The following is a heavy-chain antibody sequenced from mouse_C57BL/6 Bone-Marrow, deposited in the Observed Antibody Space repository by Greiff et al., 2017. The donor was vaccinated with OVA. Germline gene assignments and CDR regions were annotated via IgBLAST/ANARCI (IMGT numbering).Heavy chain of an antibody. D-gene: IGHD2-4*01. V-gene: IGHV1-69*01. Sequence: VQLQQPGAELVMPGASVKLSCKASGYTFTSYWMHWVKQRPGQGLEWIGEIDPSDSYTNYNQKFKGKSTLTVDKSSSTAYMQLSSLTSEDSAVYYCASRRYDYDVPFAYWGQGTLVTVSA. CDR2: IDPSDSYT. CDR1: GYTFTSYW. J-gene: IGHJ3*01. CDR3: ASRRYDYDVPFAY.